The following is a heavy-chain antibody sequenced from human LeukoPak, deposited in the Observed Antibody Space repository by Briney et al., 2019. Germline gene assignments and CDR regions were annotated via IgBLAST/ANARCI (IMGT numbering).Heavy chain of an antibody. D-gene: IGHD6-13*01. CDR2: ISSSSSYT. V-gene: IGHV3-11*06. J-gene: IGHJ4*02. Sequence: PGGSLRLSCAASGFTFSDYYMSWIRQAPGKGLEWVSYISSSSSYTNYADSVKGRFTISRDNAKNSLYLQMNSLRAEDTAVYYCARDHPLAAAGTGGEGNFNYFDYWGQGTLVTVSS. CDR3: ARDHPLAAAGTGGEGNFNYFDY. CDR1: GFTFSDYY.